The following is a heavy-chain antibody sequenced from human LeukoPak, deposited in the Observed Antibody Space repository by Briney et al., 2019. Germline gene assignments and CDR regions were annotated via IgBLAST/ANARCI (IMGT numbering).Heavy chain of an antibody. Sequence: SETLSLTCTVSGGSISSYYWSWIRHPPGKGLEWIGDIYYSGSTNYNPSLKSRVTISVDMSKNQFSLRLSSVTAADTAVYYSARLASGSYGPLTPFDYWGQGTLVTVSS. CDR1: GGSISSYY. V-gene: IGHV4-59*08. J-gene: IGHJ4*02. D-gene: IGHD1-26*01. CDR3: ARLASGSYGPLTPFDY. CDR2: IYYSGST.